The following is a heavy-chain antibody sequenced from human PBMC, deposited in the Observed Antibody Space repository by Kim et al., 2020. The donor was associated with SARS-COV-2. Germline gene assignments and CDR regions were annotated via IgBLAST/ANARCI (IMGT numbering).Heavy chain of an antibody. CDR2: ISPASNTV. Sequence: GGSLRLSCEASGFIFSSSAMTWVRQAPGKGLEWVSAISPASNTVYYADAVKGRFTTSRDNNKSTVFLHMNMLRAEATAIYYCAKNYGASVSYDFWGQGTL. CDR3: AKNYGASVSYDF. V-gene: IGHV3-23*01. J-gene: IGHJ4*02. D-gene: IGHD4-17*01. CDR1: GFIFSSSA.